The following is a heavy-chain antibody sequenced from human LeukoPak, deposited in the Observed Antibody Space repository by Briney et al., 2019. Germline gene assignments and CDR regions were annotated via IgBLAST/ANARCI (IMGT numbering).Heavy chain of an antibody. CDR1: GFTFTNYA. Sequence: GGSLRLSCAASGFTFTNYAMHWVRQTPGKGLEWVALVSSDGSKNIYADPVKGRFTVSRDNSKNTLYLQMNSLRAEDTAVYYCVKGLVQTTMSYSVDYWGQGALVTVSS. J-gene: IGHJ4*02. V-gene: IGHV3-30*18. CDR3: VKGLVQTTMSYSVDY. CDR2: VSSDGSKN. D-gene: IGHD1-1*01.